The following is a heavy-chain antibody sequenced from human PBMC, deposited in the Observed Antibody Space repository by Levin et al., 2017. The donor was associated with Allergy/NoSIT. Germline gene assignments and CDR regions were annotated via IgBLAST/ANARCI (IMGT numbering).Heavy chain of an antibody. D-gene: IGHD3-10*01. J-gene: IGHJ4*02. CDR2: IFTSGST. CDR3: AGLYGHFDY. Sequence: SETLSLTCTVSGISINNDTYNWSWIRQPAGKKLEWIRRIFTSGSTNFNPSLKSRVTLSLDTSKSQCSLTLTSVTAADTAVYYCAGLYGHFDYWGQGILVTVSS. CDR1: GISINNDTYN. V-gene: IGHV4-61*02.